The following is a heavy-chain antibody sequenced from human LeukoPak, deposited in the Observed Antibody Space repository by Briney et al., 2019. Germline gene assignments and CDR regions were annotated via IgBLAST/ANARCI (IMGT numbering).Heavy chain of an antibody. D-gene: IGHD4-17*01. V-gene: IGHV3-23*01. J-gene: IGHJ4*02. CDR1: GFTFSSYA. CDR2: ISGSNDNT. CDR3: ARLKTTVTTNY. Sequence: GGSLRLSCAASGFTFSSYAMSWVRQAPGKGLEWVSSISGSNDNTYYADSVKDRFTISRDNSKNTLYLQMNSLRAEDTAVYYCARLKTTVTTNYWGQGTLVTVSS.